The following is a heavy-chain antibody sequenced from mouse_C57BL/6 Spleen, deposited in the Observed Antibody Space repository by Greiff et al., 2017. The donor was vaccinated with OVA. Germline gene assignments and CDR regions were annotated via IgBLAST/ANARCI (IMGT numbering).Heavy chain of an antibody. CDR3: ARFRDWFGY. Sequence: VQLQQSGPELVKPGASVKISCKASGYAFSSSWMNWVKQRPGQGLEWIGRIYPGDGDTNYNGKFKGKATLTADKSSSTAYMQLSSLTSEDSAVYFCARFRDWFGYWGQGTTLTVSS. V-gene: IGHV1-82*01. CDR2: IYPGDGDT. CDR1: GYAFSSSW. J-gene: IGHJ2*01. D-gene: IGHD3-1*01.